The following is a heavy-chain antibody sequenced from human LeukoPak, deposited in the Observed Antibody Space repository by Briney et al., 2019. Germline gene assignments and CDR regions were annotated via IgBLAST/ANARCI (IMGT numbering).Heavy chain of an antibody. J-gene: IGHJ3*02. V-gene: IGHV4-38-2*01. Sequence: KPSETLSLTCAVSGYSISSGSYWGWVRQPPGKGLEWIATIYHSGSTYYNPSLQSRVTISMDTSKNQFSLMLTSVTAADTAVYYCTRAPSDRSAEDAFDIWGHGTMVTVSS. D-gene: IGHD3-22*01. CDR3: TRAPSDRSAEDAFDI. CDR1: GYSISSGSY. CDR2: IYHSGST.